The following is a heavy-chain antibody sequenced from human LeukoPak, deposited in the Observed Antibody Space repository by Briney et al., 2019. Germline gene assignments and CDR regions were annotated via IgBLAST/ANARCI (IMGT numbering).Heavy chain of an antibody. Sequence: SETLSLTCTVSGGSINSYYWSWIRQPPGKGLQWIGHIYYSGSTNYNPSLKSRLTISVDTSKNQFSLKVSSVTAADTAVYYCARHVRYDFWSGYLDYWGQGTLVTVSS. CDR2: IYYSGST. J-gene: IGHJ4*02. CDR1: GGSINSYY. V-gene: IGHV4-59*08. D-gene: IGHD3-3*01. CDR3: ARHVRYDFWSGYLDY.